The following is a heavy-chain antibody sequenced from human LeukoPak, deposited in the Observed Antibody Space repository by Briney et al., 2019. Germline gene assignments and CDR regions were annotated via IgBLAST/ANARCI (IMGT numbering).Heavy chain of an antibody. V-gene: IGHV3-74*01. J-gene: IGHJ4*02. D-gene: IGHD3-10*01. CDR3: ARAWGSGSSFDY. Sequence: GGSLRLSCAASGFTFSRYLMHWVRQAPGKGLVWVSRINRDRCSIHYADSVKGRFTISRDNAKNTLYLQMNSLRAEDTAVYYCARAWGSGSSFDYWGQGTLVTVSS. CDR1: GFTFSRYL. CDR2: INRDRCSI.